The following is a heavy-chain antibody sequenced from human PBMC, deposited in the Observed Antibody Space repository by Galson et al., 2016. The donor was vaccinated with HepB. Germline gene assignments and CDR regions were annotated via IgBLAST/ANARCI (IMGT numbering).Heavy chain of an antibody. D-gene: IGHD1-26*01. V-gene: IGHV1-46*01. Sequence: SVKVSCKASGYTFTSYHIHWVRLAPGQGLEWMGVINPSGGSTSNAQKFQGRVTMTRDTSTRTVHMELSSLKSDDTAVYYCARKIVGTTFVGSAFDIWGQGTKVIVSS. CDR2: INPSGGST. CDR1: GYTFTSYH. J-gene: IGHJ3*02. CDR3: ARKIVGTTFVGSAFDI.